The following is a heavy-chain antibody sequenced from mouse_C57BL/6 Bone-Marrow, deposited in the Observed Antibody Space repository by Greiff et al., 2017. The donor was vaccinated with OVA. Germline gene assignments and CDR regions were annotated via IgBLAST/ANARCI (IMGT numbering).Heavy chain of an antibody. CDR1: GYTFTSYW. CDR3: ARRHYYGSPHFDY. CDR2: IHPNSGST. J-gene: IGHJ2*01. D-gene: IGHD1-1*01. V-gene: IGHV1-64*01. Sequence: QVQLQQPGAELVKPGASVKLSCKASGYTFTSYWMHWVKQRPGQGLEWIGMIHPNSGSTNYNEKFKSKATLTVDKSSSTAYMQLSSLTSEYSAVYYCARRHYYGSPHFDYWGQGTTLTVSS.